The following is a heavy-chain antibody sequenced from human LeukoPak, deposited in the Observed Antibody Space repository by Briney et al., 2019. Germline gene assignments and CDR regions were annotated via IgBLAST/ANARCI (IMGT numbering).Heavy chain of an antibody. CDR2: IIPLLGIT. J-gene: IGHJ3*02. Sequence: ASVKVSCKASGGTFSSYAMNWVRQAPGQGLEWVGRIIPLLGITNHAQKLQGRVTVTADTSTNTAYMELSSLISDDTAVYYYARARTMITFGGIRHAFDIWGQGTLVTVSS. CDR1: GGTFSSYA. V-gene: IGHV1-69*04. CDR3: ARARTMITFGGIRHAFDI. D-gene: IGHD3-16*01.